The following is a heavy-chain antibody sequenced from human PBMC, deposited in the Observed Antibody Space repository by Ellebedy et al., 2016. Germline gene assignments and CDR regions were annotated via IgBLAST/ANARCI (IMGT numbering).Heavy chain of an antibody. V-gene: IGHV3-30*04. J-gene: IGHJ4*02. CDR2: FLYDGRNK. CDR3: AREANTGYYRTVDY. CDR1: GFAFSDYA. Sequence: GGSLRLSCAASGFAFSDYAFHWVRQAPGKGLEWVAVFLYDGRNKYYPDSVKGRFTVSRDISQSTLYLQMNSLRSEDTAVYYCAREANTGYYRTVDYWGQGTLVTVSS. D-gene: IGHD3-9*01.